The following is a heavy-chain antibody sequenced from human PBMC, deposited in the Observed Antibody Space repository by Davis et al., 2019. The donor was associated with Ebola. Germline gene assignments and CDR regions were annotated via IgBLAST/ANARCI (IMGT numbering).Heavy chain of an antibody. D-gene: IGHD1-26*01. Sequence: ASVKVSCKASGYTFTSYGISWVRQAPGQGLEWMGIINPSGGSTSYAQKFQGRVTMTRDTSTSTVYMELSSLRSEDTAVYYCARRGSGSYYVGEGDGEFDYWGQGTLVTVSS. CDR3: ARRGSGSYYVGEGDGEFDY. V-gene: IGHV1-46*01. CDR1: GYTFTSYG. J-gene: IGHJ4*02. CDR2: INPSGGST.